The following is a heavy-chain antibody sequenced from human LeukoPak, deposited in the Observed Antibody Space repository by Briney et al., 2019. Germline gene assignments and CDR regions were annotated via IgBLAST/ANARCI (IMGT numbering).Heavy chain of an antibody. CDR3: AKDKDPWKSTSISDFDY. D-gene: IGHD1-1*01. CDR1: GFTFSSYA. V-gene: IGHV3-30*02. J-gene: IGHJ4*02. Sequence: PGGSLRLSCAASGFTFSSYAMSWVRQAPGKGLEWVAFIRYDGSNKYYADSVKGRFTISRDNSKSTLYLQMNSLRAEDTAMYFCAKDKDPWKSTSISDFDYWGQGTLVTVSS. CDR2: IRYDGSNK.